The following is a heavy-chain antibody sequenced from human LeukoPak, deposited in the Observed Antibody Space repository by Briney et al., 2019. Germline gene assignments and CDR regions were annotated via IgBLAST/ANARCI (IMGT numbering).Heavy chain of an antibody. Sequence: GGSLRLSCAASGFTFSSYAMSWVRQAPGKGLEWVSAISGSGGSTYYADSVKGRFPISRDNSKNTLYLQMNSLRAEDTAVYYCAKDHYSSGWPYYFDYWGQGTLVTVSS. J-gene: IGHJ4*02. CDR1: GFTFSSYA. V-gene: IGHV3-23*01. CDR2: ISGSGGST. D-gene: IGHD6-19*01. CDR3: AKDHYSSGWPYYFDY.